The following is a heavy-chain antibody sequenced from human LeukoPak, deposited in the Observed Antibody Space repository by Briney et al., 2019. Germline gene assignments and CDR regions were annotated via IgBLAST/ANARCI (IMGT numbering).Heavy chain of an antibody. J-gene: IGHJ6*04. CDR2: IIPIFGTA. Sequence: ASVKVSCKASGGTFSSYAISWVRQAPGQGLEWMGGIIPIFGTANYAQKFQGRVTITADESTSTDYMELSSLRSEDTAVYYCARADGRMDGSGSYYNRYYYYGMDVWGKGTTVTVSS. CDR1: GGTFSSYA. V-gene: IGHV1-69*13. CDR3: ARADGRMDGSGSYYNRYYYYGMDV. D-gene: IGHD3-10*01.